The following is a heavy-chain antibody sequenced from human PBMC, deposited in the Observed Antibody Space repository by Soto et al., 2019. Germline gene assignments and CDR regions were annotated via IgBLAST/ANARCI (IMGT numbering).Heavy chain of an antibody. D-gene: IGHD5-12*01. CDR3: ARLIVATGSIAFDI. CDR1: GGSISSYY. V-gene: IGHV4-59*01. CDR2: IYYSGST. Sequence: PSETLSLTCTVSGGSISSYYWSWIRQPPGKGLEWIGYIYYSGSTNYNPSLKSRVTISVDTSKNQFSLKLSSVTAADTAVYYCARLIVATGSIAFDIWGQGTMVTVSS. J-gene: IGHJ3*02.